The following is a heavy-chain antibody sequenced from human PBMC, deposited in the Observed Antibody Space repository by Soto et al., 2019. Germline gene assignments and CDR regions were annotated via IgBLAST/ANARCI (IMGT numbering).Heavy chain of an antibody. CDR1: GGTFSSYA. V-gene: IGHV1-69*13. CDR3: ARGRRAYCGGDCSYYFDY. D-gene: IGHD2-21*02. Sequence: ASVKVSCKASGGTFSSYAISWVRQAPGQGLEWMGGIIPIFGTANYAQKFQGRVTITADESTSTAYMELSSLRSEDTAVYYCARGRRAYCGGDCSYYFDYWGQGTLVTVSS. CDR2: IIPIFGTA. J-gene: IGHJ4*02.